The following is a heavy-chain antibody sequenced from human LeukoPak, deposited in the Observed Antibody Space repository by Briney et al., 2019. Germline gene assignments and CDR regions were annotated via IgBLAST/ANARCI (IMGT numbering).Heavy chain of an antibody. J-gene: IGHJ3*02. CDR3: ANFEGRRI. CDR1: GFTFSRYG. CDR2: IRYDGSNK. Sequence: PGGSLRLSCAASGFTFSRYGMHWVRQAPGKGLEWVAFIRYDGSNKYYADSVKGRFTISRDNSKNTLYPQMNSLRAEDTAVYYCANFEGRRIWGQGTMVTVSS. D-gene: IGHD3-9*01. V-gene: IGHV3-30*02.